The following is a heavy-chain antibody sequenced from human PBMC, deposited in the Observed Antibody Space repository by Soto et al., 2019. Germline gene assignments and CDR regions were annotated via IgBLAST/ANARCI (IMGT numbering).Heavy chain of an antibody. CDR3: AKDSISAYWSGYFDYFDY. D-gene: IGHD3-3*01. CDR1: GFTFSSYA. V-gene: IGHV3-23*01. CDR2: ISGSGGST. Sequence: PGGSLRLSCAASGFTFSSYAMSWVRQAPGKGLEWVSAISGSGGSTYYADSVKGRFTISRDNSKNTLYLQMNSLRAEDTAVYYCAKDSISAYWSGYFDYFDYWGQGTLVTVSS. J-gene: IGHJ4*02.